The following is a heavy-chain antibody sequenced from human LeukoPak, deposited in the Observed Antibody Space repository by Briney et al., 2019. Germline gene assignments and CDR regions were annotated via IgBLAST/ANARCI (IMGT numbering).Heavy chain of an antibody. D-gene: IGHD2-2*01. CDR1: GGSFSAYY. CDR2: INHSGST. Sequence: PSETLSLTCAVYGGSFSAYYWSWIRQPPGKGLEWIGEINHSGSTNYNPSLKSRVTISVDTSKNQFSLKLSSVTAADTAVYYCARGSPPDYCSSTSCYDDYRGQGTLVTVSS. V-gene: IGHV4-34*01. J-gene: IGHJ4*02. CDR3: ARGSPPDYCSSTSCYDDY.